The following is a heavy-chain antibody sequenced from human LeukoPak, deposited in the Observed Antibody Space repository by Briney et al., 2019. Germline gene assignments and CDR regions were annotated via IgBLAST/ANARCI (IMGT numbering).Heavy chain of an antibody. Sequence: PGGSLRLSCAASGFTFSSYSMNWVRQAPGKGLEWVSSISSSSSYIYYADSVKGRFTISRDNAKNSLYLQMNSLRAEDTAVYYCARDWAMVRGVIRGYDYWGQGTLVTVSS. CDR3: ARDWAMVRGVIRGYDY. CDR1: GFTFSSYS. J-gene: IGHJ4*02. V-gene: IGHV3-21*01. D-gene: IGHD3-10*01. CDR2: ISSSSSYI.